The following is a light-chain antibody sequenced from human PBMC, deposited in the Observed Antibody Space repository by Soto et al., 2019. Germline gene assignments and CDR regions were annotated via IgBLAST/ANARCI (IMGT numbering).Light chain of an antibody. CDR3: AAWDATLNGPV. CDR1: SSNIGGNT. CDR2: SNN. Sequence: QAVVAQPPSASGTPGQRVTISCSGSSSNIGGNTVSWYQQLPGTAPKLLIYSNNQRPSGVPDRFSGSKSGTSASLAISGLQSEDEADYYCAAWDATLNGPVFGGGTKVTVL. V-gene: IGLV1-44*01. J-gene: IGLJ2*01.